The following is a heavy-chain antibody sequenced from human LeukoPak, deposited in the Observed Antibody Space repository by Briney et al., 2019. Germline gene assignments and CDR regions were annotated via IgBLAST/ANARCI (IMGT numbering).Heavy chain of an antibody. D-gene: IGHD1-7*01. Sequence: GGSLRLSCAASGLTFSRYNMNWVRQAPGKGLEWVSSIGTSSNNIYYTDSVKGRFTISRDNAKNSLYLQVDSLRVEDTAVYFCASGTVGNYALDNGGQGTLVTVSS. CDR3: ASGTVGNYALDN. CDR2: IGTSSNNI. CDR1: GLTFSRYN. J-gene: IGHJ4*02. V-gene: IGHV3-21*01.